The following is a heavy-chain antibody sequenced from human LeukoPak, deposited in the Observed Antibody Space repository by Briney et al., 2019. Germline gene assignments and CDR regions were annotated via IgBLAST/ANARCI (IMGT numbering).Heavy chain of an antibody. J-gene: IGHJ4*02. D-gene: IGHD1-26*01. CDR2: INPNSGGT. V-gene: IGHV1-2*06. CDR1: GYTFTGYY. CDR3: ARGMKRVAGATWAPSDY. Sequence: ASVKVSCKASGYTFTGYYMHWVRQAPGQGLEWMGRINPNSGGTNYAQKFQGRVTMTRDTSISTAYMELSRLRSDDTAVYYCARGMKRVAGATWAPSDYWGQGTLVTVSS.